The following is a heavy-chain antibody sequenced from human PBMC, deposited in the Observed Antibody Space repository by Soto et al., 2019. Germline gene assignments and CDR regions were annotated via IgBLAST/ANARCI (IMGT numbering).Heavy chain of an antibody. CDR2: IYYSGST. D-gene: IGHD2-21*01. Sequence: SETLSLTCTVSGGSISSGDYYWSWIRQPPGKGLEWIGYIYYSGSTYYNPSLKSRVTISVDTSKNQFSLKLSSVTAADTAVYYCGRGGHINWFAPWGQGTLVTGSS. CDR1: GGSISSGDYY. CDR3: GRGGHINWFAP. V-gene: IGHV4-30-4*01. J-gene: IGHJ5*02.